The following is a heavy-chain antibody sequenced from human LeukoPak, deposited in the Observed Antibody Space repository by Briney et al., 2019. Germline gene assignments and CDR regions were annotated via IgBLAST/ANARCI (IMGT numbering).Heavy chain of an antibody. CDR1: GFTFSSYS. J-gene: IGHJ4*02. CDR2: ISSGNSYI. CDR3: ARDRSNDSSGYYVPFDY. Sequence: GGSLRLYCAASGFTFSSYSMSWVRQAPGKGLEWVLSISSGNSYIYYSDSVKGRFTISRDNAKNSLYLQMNSLRAEDTAVYYCARDRSNDSSGYYVPFDYWGQGTLVTVSS. D-gene: IGHD3-22*01. V-gene: IGHV3-21*01.